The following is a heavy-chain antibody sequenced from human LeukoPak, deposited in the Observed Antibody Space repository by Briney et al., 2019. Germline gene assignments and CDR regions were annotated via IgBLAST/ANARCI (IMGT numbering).Heavy chain of an antibody. J-gene: IGHJ4*02. Sequence: SETLSLTCAVYGGSFSGYYWSWIRQPPGKGLEWIGEINHSGSTNYNPSLKSRVTISVDTSKNQFSLKLSSVTAADTAVYYCARAPGEEAAADSWGQGTLVTVSS. CDR3: ARAPGEEAAADS. CDR2: INHSGST. CDR1: GGSFSGYY. D-gene: IGHD6-13*01. V-gene: IGHV4-34*01.